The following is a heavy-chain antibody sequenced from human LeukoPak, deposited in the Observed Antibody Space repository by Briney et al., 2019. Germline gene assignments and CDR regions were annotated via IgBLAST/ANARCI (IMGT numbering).Heavy chain of an antibody. CDR2: IRSDGSDI. D-gene: IGHD6-6*01. CDR1: GFIFSNYG. V-gene: IGHV3-30*02. J-gene: IGHJ4*02. Sequence: GGSLRLSCAASGFIFSNYGMHWVRQAPGKGLEWVAFIRSDGSDIYYAESVKGRFTISRDNSKNTVYLQINSLRDEDTAVYYWAENAYEYSGGRQTGIDYWGQGILVTVSS. CDR3: AENAYEYSGGRQTGIDY.